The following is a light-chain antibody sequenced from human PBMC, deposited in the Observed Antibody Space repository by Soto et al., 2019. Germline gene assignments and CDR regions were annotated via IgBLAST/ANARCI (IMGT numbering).Light chain of an antibody. CDR2: GAS. V-gene: IGKV3-20*01. J-gene: IGKJ3*01. Sequence: EIVLTQSPGTLSLSPGERATLTCRASQSISSSYLAWYQQKPGQAPRLLIYGASSRATGIPDRFSGSGSGPDFTLTISRLEPVDFAVYYCQQYGSSPFTFGPGTKVDIK. CDR1: QSISSSY. CDR3: QQYGSSPFT.